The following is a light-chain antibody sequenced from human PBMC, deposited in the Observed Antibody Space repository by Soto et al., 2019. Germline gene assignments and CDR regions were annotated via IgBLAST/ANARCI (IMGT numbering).Light chain of an antibody. Sequence: DIQMTQSPPSLSASVGDKVTITCRASQNIDTYLNWFQQKPGKAPRLIIFAASSVQNGVPSRFSGSGSGTDFTPTITTLLPEDFGTYYCQQTFSIPFTFGPGNRLDIK. V-gene: IGKV1-39*01. CDR1: QNIDTY. J-gene: IGKJ3*01. CDR2: AAS. CDR3: QQTFSIPFT.